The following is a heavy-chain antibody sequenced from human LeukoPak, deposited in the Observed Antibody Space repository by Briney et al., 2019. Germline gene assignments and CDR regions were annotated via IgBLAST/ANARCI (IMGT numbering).Heavy chain of an antibody. CDR1: GFTFSSYA. CDR3: AKDDTWIQLWSTKTFDY. V-gene: IGHV3-23*01. J-gene: IGHJ4*02. Sequence: PGGSLRLSCAASGFTFSSYAMSWVRQAPGMGLEWVSAISGSGGSTYYADSVKGRFTISRDNSKNTLYLQMNSLRAEDTAVYYCAKDDTWIQLWSTKTFDYWGQGTLVTVSS. CDR2: ISGSGGST. D-gene: IGHD5-18*01.